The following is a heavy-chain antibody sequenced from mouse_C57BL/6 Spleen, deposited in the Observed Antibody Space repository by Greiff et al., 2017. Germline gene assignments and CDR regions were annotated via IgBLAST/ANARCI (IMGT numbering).Heavy chain of an antibody. CDR2: INPYNGGT. CDR3: ARSGYYGSSLGYFDV. Sequence: VQLQQSGPVLVKPGASVKMSCKASGYTFTDYYMNWVKQSHGKSLEWIGVINPYNGGTSYNQKFKGKATLTVDKSSSTAYMELNSLTSEDSAVYYCARSGYYGSSLGYFDVWGTGTTVTVSS. D-gene: IGHD1-1*01. CDR1: GYTFTDYY. J-gene: IGHJ1*03. V-gene: IGHV1-19*01.